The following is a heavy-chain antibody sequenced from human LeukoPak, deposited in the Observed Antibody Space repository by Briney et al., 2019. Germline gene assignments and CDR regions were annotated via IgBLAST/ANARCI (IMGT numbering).Heavy chain of an antibody. CDR3: ARGLFSGWLLEYYFDY. V-gene: IGHV4-61*02. CDR2: IYTSGST. Sequence: KASETLSLTCTVSGGSISSGSDYWSWIRQPAGKGLEWIGRIYTSGSTNYNPSLKSRVTISVDTSKNQFSLKLSSVTAADTAVYYCARGLFSGWLLEYYFDYWGQGTLVTVSS. D-gene: IGHD6-19*01. J-gene: IGHJ4*02. CDR1: GGSISSGSDY.